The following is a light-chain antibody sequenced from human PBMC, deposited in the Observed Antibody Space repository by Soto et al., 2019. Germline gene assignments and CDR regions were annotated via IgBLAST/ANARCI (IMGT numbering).Light chain of an antibody. CDR2: KVS. CDR3: QQYNSYSLS. CDR1: QRFTLW. V-gene: IGKV1-5*03. Sequence: DIQMTQSPSTLAASVGDRVTITCRASQRFTLWLAWYQQKPGKAPKLLIYKVSNLEVGVPSRFSVTGSGTEFNFTITDLQPDDFATYYCQQYNSYSLSFGQGTKLEV. J-gene: IGKJ2*03.